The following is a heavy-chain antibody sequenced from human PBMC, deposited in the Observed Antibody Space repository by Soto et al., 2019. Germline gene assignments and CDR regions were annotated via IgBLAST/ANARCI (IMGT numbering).Heavy chain of an antibody. Sequence: EVYLVESGGGLVQPGGSLRLSCAASHFSFSTSWMNWIRQAPGKGLEWVANINPDGSAKYYVDSLKGRFTISRDNAKNSLDLQISSLRAEDAAVYFCTRVSRGHWVDYWGQGALVTVSS. CDR1: HFSFSTSW. CDR3: TRVSRGHWVDY. V-gene: IGHV3-7*03. CDR2: INPDGSAK. J-gene: IGHJ4*02. D-gene: IGHD3-10*01.